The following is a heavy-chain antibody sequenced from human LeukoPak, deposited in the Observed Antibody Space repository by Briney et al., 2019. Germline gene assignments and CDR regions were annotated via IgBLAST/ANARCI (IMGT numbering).Heavy chain of an antibody. Sequence: GGSLRLSCAASGFTFSSYGMSWVRQAPGKGLEWVANIKQDGSEKYYVDSVKGRFTISRDNAKNSLYLQMNSLRAEDTSVYYCARDLGTAAGTPSHYWGQGTLVTVSS. CDR1: GFTFSSYG. J-gene: IGHJ4*02. D-gene: IGHD6-13*01. V-gene: IGHV3-7*01. CDR2: IKQDGSEK. CDR3: ARDLGTAAGTPSHY.